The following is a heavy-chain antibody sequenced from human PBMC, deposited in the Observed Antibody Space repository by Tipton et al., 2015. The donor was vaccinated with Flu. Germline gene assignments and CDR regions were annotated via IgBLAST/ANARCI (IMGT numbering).Heavy chain of an antibody. D-gene: IGHD3-10*01. CDR3: ARSTYYYGSGSSDY. CDR2: ISHSGRT. CDR1: DYSISSGYY. V-gene: IGHV4-38-2*01. J-gene: IGHJ4*02. Sequence: GLVKPSETLSLICAVSDYSISSGYYWGWIRQPPGKGLEWIGCISHSGRTYYNPSLKSRVTISIDTARNQFSQRLSSVTATDTAVYYWARSTYYYGSGSSDYWGQGTLVTVSS.